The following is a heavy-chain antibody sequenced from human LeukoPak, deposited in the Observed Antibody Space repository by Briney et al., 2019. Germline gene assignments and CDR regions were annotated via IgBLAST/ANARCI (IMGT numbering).Heavy chain of an antibody. V-gene: IGHV1-2*02. CDR2: INPNSGGT. CDR1: GYTFTGYY. D-gene: IGHD2-2*03. Sequence: GASVKVSCKASGYTFTGYYIHWVRQAPGQGLEWMGWINPNSGGTNSAQKFQGRVTMTRDTSISTAYMELSRLRSDDTAVYYCAREGGYCNSISCYGGFDYWGQGTLVTVSS. CDR3: AREGGYCNSISCYGGFDY. J-gene: IGHJ4*02.